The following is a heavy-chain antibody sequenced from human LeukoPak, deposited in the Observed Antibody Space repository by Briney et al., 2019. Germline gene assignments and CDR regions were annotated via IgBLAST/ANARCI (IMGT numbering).Heavy chain of an antibody. J-gene: IGHJ4*02. D-gene: IGHD2-15*01. Sequence: GESLKISCKRSGYSFTSYWIGWVRQMPGKGLEWMGIIYPGDSDTRYSPSFQGQVTISADKSISTAYLQWSSLRASDTAIYYCARRAGSCSGGSCEYFEYWGQGTLVTVSS. CDR3: ARRAGSCSGGSCEYFEY. V-gene: IGHV5-51*01. CDR2: IYPGDSDT. CDR1: GYSFTSYW.